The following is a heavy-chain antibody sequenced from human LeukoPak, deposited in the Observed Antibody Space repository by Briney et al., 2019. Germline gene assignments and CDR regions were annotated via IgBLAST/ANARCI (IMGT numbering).Heavy chain of an antibody. CDR2: ISESATST. J-gene: IGHJ4*02. CDR3: ARGIMVSGL. D-gene: IGHD3-16*01. V-gene: IGHV3-11*04. Sequence: GSLRLSCAASGFSFSDYSMTWIRQAPGKGLEWVSSISESATSTFYADFVKGRSTISRDNARNSLYLQMNSLRAEDTAVYYCARGIMVSGLWGQGTLVTVSS. CDR1: GFSFSDYS.